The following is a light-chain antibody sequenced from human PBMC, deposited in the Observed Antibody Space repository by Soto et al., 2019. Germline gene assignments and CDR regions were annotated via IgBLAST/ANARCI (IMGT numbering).Light chain of an antibody. V-gene: IGKV3-15*01. CDR2: GAS. Sequence: EIVMTQSPDTLSVSPGERATLSCRASQSVSSNLAWYQQKPGQAPRLLIYGASTRATGIPARFSGSGSGTEFTLTISSLQSEDFAVYYCQQYNNWPRTVGQGTKVEIK. CDR3: QQYNNWPRT. J-gene: IGKJ1*01. CDR1: QSVSSN.